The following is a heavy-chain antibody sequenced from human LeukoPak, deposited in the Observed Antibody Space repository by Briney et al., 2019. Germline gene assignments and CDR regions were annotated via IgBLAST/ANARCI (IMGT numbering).Heavy chain of an antibody. Sequence: GGSLRLSCAASGFTFSSYSMNWVRQAPGKGLEWVSYISSSSSTIYYADSVKGRFTISRDNAKNSLYLQMNSLRAEDTAVYYCVRTAGVFDAFDIWGQGTMVTVSS. J-gene: IGHJ3*02. D-gene: IGHD3-10*01. CDR1: GFTFSSYS. CDR3: VRTAGVFDAFDI. CDR2: ISSSSSTI. V-gene: IGHV3-48*01.